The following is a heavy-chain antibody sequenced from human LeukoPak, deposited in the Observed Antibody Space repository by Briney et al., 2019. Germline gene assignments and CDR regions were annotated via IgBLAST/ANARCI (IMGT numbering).Heavy chain of an antibody. D-gene: IGHD1-26*01. V-gene: IGHV5-51*01. J-gene: IGHJ4*02. CDR2: IYPGDSDT. CDR1: GYSFSSYW. Sequence: GESLKISXKGSGYSFSSYWIGWVRQRPGKGLEWMGIIYPGDSDTIYSPSFQGQVTISADKSISTAYLQWSSLKASDTAMYYCASGSGSLYFDYWGQGTLVTVSS. CDR3: ASGSGSLYFDY.